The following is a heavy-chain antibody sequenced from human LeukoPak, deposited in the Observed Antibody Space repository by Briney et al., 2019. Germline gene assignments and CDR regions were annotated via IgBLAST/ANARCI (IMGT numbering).Heavy chain of an antibody. D-gene: IGHD1-20*01. CDR3: ARGTYNWL. J-gene: IGHJ4*02. V-gene: IGHV1-18*01. CDR2: ISAYNGNT. CDR1: GYTFTSYG. Sequence: GASVKVSCKASGYTFTSYGISWVRQAPGQGLEWMGWISAYNGNTNYAQKFQGRVTITADKSTSTAYMELSSLRSEDTAVYYCARGTYNWLWGQGTLVTVSS.